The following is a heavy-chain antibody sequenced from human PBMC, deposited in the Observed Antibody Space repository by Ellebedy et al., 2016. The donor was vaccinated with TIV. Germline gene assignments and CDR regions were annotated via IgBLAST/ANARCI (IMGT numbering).Heavy chain of an antibody. Sequence: PGGSLRLSCAASGLTFSSHAMSWVRQAPGKGLEWVSSITESGGNTYYADSVKGRFTISRDNSKDTLFPQMNSLRAEDTAIYFCARDPVGVGPALDVWGLGTMVTVSS. CDR1: GLTFSSHA. J-gene: IGHJ3*01. V-gene: IGHV3-23*01. CDR2: ITESGGNT. D-gene: IGHD4-23*01. CDR3: ARDPVGVGPALDV.